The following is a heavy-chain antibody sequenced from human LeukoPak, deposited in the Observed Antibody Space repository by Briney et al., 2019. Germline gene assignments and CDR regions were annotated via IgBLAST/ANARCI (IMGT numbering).Heavy chain of an antibody. Sequence: SCKASGGTFSSYAISWVRQAPGKGLEWVGRIKSKTDGGTTDYAAPVKGRFTISRDDSKNTLYLQMNSLKTEDTAVYYCTGTWNDWTPTGFDYWGQGTLVTVSS. J-gene: IGHJ4*02. D-gene: IGHD1-1*01. CDR1: GGTFSSYA. V-gene: IGHV3-15*01. CDR2: IKSKTDGGTT. CDR3: TGTWNDWTPTGFDY.